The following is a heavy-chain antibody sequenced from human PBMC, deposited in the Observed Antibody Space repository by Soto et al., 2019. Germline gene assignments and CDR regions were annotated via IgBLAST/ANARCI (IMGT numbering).Heavy chain of an antibody. D-gene: IGHD3-3*01. V-gene: IGHV2-5*02. CDR1: GFSLSTIGVG. J-gene: IGHJ4*01. Sequence: SGPTLVNPTHTLTLTCTFSGFSLSTIGVGVGWIRQPPGKALEWLSLIYWDDDKRYSPSLKSRLTITKDTSKNQVVLTMTNMDTVDTATYHCAHSLGEYDFWRGYHHTPFDSWGHGTLVPGXS. CDR3: AHSLGEYDFWRGYHHTPFDS. CDR2: IYWDDDK.